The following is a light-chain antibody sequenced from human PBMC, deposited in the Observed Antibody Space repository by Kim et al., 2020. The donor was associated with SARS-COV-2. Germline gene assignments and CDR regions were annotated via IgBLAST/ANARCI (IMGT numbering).Light chain of an antibody. CDR1: SSDIGGYNS. CDR3: CSYAGSYTYV. Sequence: GQSVTISCTGTSSDIGGYNSASWYQQHPGKAPKLLIYDVSQRASGVPDRFSGSKSGNTASLTISGLQAEDEADYYCCSYAGSYTYVFGAGTKLTVL. V-gene: IGLV2-11*01. J-gene: IGLJ3*02. CDR2: DVS.